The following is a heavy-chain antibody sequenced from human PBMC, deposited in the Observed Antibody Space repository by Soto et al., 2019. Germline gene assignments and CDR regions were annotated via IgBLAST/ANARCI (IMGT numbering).Heavy chain of an antibody. CDR1: GGSISSSNW. CDR2: IYHSGST. Sequence: QVQLQESGPGLVKPSGTLSLTCAVSGGSISSSNWWSWVRQPPGKGLGWIGEIYHSGSTNYNPSLKSRVPISVDKSQNQFSLKLSSVTAADTAVYYLARAAMGGSSWPFDYWGQGTLVTVSS. D-gene: IGHD6-13*01. V-gene: IGHV4-4*02. J-gene: IGHJ4*02. CDR3: ARAAMGGSSWPFDY.